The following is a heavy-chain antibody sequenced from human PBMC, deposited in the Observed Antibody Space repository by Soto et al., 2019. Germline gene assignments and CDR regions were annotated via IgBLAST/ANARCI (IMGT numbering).Heavy chain of an antibody. CDR3: ARSIRGPRKFNGMDV. V-gene: IGHV2-70*13. CDR2: IERDDDDK. J-gene: IGHJ6*02. D-gene: IGHD1-20*01. Sequence: CPTLVNPTETLRLACTFCGFSITSHGMSVSWIRQPPGRALEWLALIERDDDDKYYSTSLKTRLTISKDTRKNQVVLTMANMDPADTASYYCARSIRGPRKFNGMDVWGQGTTVTVSS. CDR1: GFSITSHGMS.